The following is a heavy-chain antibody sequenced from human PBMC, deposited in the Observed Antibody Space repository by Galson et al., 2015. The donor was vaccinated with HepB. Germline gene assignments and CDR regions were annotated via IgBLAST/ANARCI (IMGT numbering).Heavy chain of an antibody. D-gene: IGHD2-21*01. J-gene: IGHJ5*02. CDR2: IWYDGSNK. Sequence: SLRLSCAASGFTFSSYGMHWVRQAPGTGLEWVAVIWYDGSNKYYADSVKGRFTISRDNSKNTLYLQMNSLRAEDTAVYYCAREGEGGFDPWGQGTLVTVSS. CDR3: AREGEGGFDP. V-gene: IGHV3-33*01. CDR1: GFTFSSYG.